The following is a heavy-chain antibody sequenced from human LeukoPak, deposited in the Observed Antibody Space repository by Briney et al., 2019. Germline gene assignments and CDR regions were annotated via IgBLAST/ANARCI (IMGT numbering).Heavy chain of an antibody. V-gene: IGHV1-2*02. D-gene: IGHD6-19*01. J-gene: IGHJ4*02. CDR1: GYTFTGYY. CDR3: AREHGYSSGWYSDY. CDR2: INPNSGGT. Sequence: ASVKVSCKASGYTFTGYYMHWVRQAPGQGIEWMGWINPNSGGTNYAQKFQGRVTMTRDTSISTAYMELSRLRSDDTAVYFCAREHGYSSGWYSDYWGQGTLVTVSS.